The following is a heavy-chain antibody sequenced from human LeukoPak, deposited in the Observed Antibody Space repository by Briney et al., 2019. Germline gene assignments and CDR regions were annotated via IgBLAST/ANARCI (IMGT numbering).Heavy chain of an antibody. D-gene: IGHD1-26*01. CDR2: IIPIFGTA. CDR3: ARDLPRGYSGSSRPGSRVEFDI. J-gene: IGHJ3*02. CDR1: GGTFSSYA. Sequence: SVKVSCKASGGTFSSYAISWVRQAPGQGLEWMGGIIPIFGTANYAQKFQGRVTITADESTSTAYMELSSLRSEDTAVYYCARDLPRGYSGSSRPGSRVEFDIWGQGTMVTVSS. V-gene: IGHV1-69*13.